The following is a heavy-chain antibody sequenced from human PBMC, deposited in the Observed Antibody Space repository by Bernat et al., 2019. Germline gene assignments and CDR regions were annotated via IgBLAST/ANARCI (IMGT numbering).Heavy chain of an antibody. D-gene: IGHD5-12*01. CDR3: ERDSGYDRRYFED. Sequence: QVQLVESGGGVVQPGRSLRLSCAASGFTFSSYGMHWVLQAPGNGLVLVAVIWYDGSNKYYADSVKGRFTISRDNSKNTLYLKMNSLRAEDTAVYYCERDSGYDRRYFEDWGKGTLVTVS. J-gene: IGHJ4*02. CDR1: GFTFSSYG. V-gene: IGHV3-33*01. CDR2: IWYDGSNK.